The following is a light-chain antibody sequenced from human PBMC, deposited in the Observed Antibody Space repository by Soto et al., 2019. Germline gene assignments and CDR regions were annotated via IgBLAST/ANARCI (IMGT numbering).Light chain of an antibody. CDR1: QDIGNF. V-gene: IGKV1-16*01. CDR3: LQYKTYPLT. Sequence: DILMTQSPSSLSASVGDTVTITCRASQDIGNFLAWLQQNPGKAPKSLIFGASSLQSGVPSRFSGSRSGTDFTLTISGLQPEDFATFYCLQYKTYPLTFGGGPKVEI. CDR2: GAS. J-gene: IGKJ4*01.